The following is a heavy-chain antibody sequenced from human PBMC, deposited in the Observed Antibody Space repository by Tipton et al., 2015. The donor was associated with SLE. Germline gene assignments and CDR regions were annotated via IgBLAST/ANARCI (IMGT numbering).Heavy chain of an antibody. CDR3: ARTMTRPLMWYDP. D-gene: IGHD5-24*01. CDR1: GDSISISTKY. V-gene: IGHV4-39*07. CDR2: VFFTGNA. Sequence: TLSLTCSVSGDSISISTKYWSWIRQPPGKGLEWIGSVFFTGNAHYGPSLESRVTISADTSKNQFSLKLTSVTAADTAVYYCARTMTRPLMWYDPWGQGTLVTVSS. J-gene: IGHJ5*02.